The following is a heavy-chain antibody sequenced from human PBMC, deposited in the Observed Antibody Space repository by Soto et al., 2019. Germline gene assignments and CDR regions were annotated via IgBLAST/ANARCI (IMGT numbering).Heavy chain of an antibody. CDR2: INHSGST. CDR1: GGSFSGYY. D-gene: IGHD3-16*01. V-gene: IGHV4-34*01. Sequence: SETLSLTCAVYGGSFSGYYWSWIRQPPGKGLEWIGEINHSGSTNYNPSLKSRVTISVDTSKNQFSLKLSSVTAADTAVYYCARLTKEATFRNYYYYYMDVWGKGTTVTVSS. J-gene: IGHJ6*03. CDR3: ARLTKEATFRNYYYYYMDV.